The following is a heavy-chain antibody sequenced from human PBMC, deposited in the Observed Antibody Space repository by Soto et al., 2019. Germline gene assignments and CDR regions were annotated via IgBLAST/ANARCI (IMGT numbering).Heavy chain of an antibody. V-gene: IGHV4-39*01. CDR1: GGSISSSIYY. J-gene: IGHJ4*02. D-gene: IGHD3-9*01. CDR2: IYYSGST. Sequence: TLSLTCTVSGGSISSSIYYWGWIRQPPGKGLEWIGSIYYSGSTYYNPSLKSRVTISVDTSKNQFSLKLSSVTAADTAVYYCARHVVGITTITIFYHFDYWGQGTLVTVSS. CDR3: ARHVVGITTITIFYHFDY.